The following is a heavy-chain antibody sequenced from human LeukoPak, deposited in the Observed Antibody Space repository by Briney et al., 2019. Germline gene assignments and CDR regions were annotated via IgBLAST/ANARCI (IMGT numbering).Heavy chain of an antibody. Sequence: SETLSLTCTVSGGSISSSSYYWGWIRQPPGKGLEWIGSIYYSGSTYYNPSLKSRVTISVDTSKNQFSLKLSSVTAADTAVYYCARDYYDSSGYYDDAFDIWGQGTMVTVSS. V-gene: IGHV4-39*07. D-gene: IGHD3-22*01. J-gene: IGHJ3*02. CDR2: IYYSGST. CDR3: ARDYYDSSGYYDDAFDI. CDR1: GGSISSSSYY.